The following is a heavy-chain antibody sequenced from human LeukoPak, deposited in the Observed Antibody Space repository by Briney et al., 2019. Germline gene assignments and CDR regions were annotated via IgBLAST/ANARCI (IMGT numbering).Heavy chain of an antibody. V-gene: IGHV3-7*01. CDR2: IKEDGSWK. CDR1: GFTFSSSW. Sequence: GGSLRLSCAASGFTFSSSWMGWARQAPGKGLEWVANIKEDGSWKHYAVSVQGRFTISRDNAKNSLYLQMNSLRAEDTAVYYCARDRRAHNWGQGTLVTVSS. CDR3: ARDRRAHN. J-gene: IGHJ4*02.